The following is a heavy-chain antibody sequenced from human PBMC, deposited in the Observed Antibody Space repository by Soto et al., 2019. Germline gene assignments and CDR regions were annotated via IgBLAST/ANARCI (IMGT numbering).Heavy chain of an antibody. D-gene: IGHD3-9*01. CDR1: GGSISSYY. Sequence: PSETLSLTCTVSGGSISSYYWSWIRQPPGKGLEWIGYIYYSGSTNYNPSLKSRVTISVDTSKNQFSLKLSSVTAADTAVYYCARDSLRYFDWSTYYYYGMDVWGQGTTVTVSS. V-gene: IGHV4-59*01. CDR3: ARDSLRYFDWSTYYYYGMDV. CDR2: IYYSGST. J-gene: IGHJ6*02.